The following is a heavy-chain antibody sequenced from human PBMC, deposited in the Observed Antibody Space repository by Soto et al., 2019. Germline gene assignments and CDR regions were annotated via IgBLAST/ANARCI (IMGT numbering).Heavy chain of an antibody. D-gene: IGHD3-22*01. Sequence: ASVKVSCKASGGTFSSYAISWVRQAPGRGLEWMGGIIPIFGTANYAQKFQGRVTITADESTSTAYMELSSLRSEDTAVYYCARTPPDSSGYYADYWGQGTLVTVSS. CDR2: IIPIFGTA. CDR1: GGTFSSYA. V-gene: IGHV1-69*13. CDR3: ARTPPDSSGYYADY. J-gene: IGHJ4*02.